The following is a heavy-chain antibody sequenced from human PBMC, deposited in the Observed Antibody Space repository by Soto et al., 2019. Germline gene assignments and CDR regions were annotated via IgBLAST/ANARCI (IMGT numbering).Heavy chain of an antibody. V-gene: IGHV5-51*01. CDR1: GYSFTSYW. CDR3: ARRSLTFCSSTSCYKDYYYYGMDV. D-gene: IGHD2-2*02. CDR2: IYPGDSDT. Sequence: GAALKISCKGSGYSFTSYWLGWVRQMPGKGLEWMGIIYPGDSDTRYSPSFQGQVTISADKSISTAYLQWSSLKASDTAMYYCARRSLTFCSSTSCYKDYYYYGMDVWGQGTTVTVSS. J-gene: IGHJ6*02.